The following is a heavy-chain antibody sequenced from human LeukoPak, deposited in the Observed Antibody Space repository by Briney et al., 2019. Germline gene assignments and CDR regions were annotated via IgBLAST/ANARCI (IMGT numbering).Heavy chain of an antibody. J-gene: IGHJ4*02. CDR1: GFTFRSYW. V-gene: IGHV3-7*01. CDR2: IKQDESEK. Sequence: PGGSLRLSCAASGFTFRSYWMSWVRQGPGKGLEWVANIKQDESEKYYADSVKGRFTISRDNAKNLLYLQMDSLRVEDTAVYYCARVSGLDYWGQGTLVTVS. CDR3: ARVSGLDY. D-gene: IGHD1-26*01.